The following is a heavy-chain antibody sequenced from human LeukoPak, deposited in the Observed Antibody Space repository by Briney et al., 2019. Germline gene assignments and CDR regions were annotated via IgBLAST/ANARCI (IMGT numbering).Heavy chain of an antibody. V-gene: IGHV3-48*02. CDR2: ISSSSSTI. CDR3: ARDGGGRYFDWLLSGYSYFDY. CDR1: GFTFSSYS. Sequence: PGGSLRLSCAASGFTFSSYSMNWVRQAPGKGLEWVSYISSSSSTIYYADSVKGRFTISRDNAKNSLYLQMNSLRDEDTAVYYCARDGGGRYFDWLLSGYSYFDYWGQGTLVTVSS. D-gene: IGHD3-9*01. J-gene: IGHJ4*02.